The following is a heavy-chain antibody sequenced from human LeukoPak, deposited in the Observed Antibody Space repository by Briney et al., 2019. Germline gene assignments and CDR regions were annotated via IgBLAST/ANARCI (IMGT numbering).Heavy chain of an antibody. CDR3: ARVSYGDPFYYYYYGMDV. CDR2: MNPNSGNT. Sequence: ASVKVSCKASGYTFTSYDINWVRQATGQGLEWMGWMNPNSGNTGYAQKLQGRVTMTTDTSTSTAYMELRSLRSDDTAVYYCARVSYGDPFYYYYYGMDVWGQGTTVTVSS. V-gene: IGHV1-8*01. J-gene: IGHJ6*02. CDR1: GYTFTSYD. D-gene: IGHD4-17*01.